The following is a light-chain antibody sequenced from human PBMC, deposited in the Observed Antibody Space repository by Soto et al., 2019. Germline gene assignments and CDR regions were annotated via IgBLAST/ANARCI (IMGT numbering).Light chain of an antibody. CDR2: EDN. J-gene: IGLJ2*01. CDR3: QSYDSRSVV. CDR1: SGSIASNY. Sequence: NFMPTQPHSVSESPGKTVTISCTRSSGSIASNYVQWYQQRPGSSPTTVIYEDNQRPSGVPDRFSGSIDSSSNSASLTISGLKTEDEADYYCQSYDSRSVVFGGGTKRTVL. V-gene: IGLV6-57*01.